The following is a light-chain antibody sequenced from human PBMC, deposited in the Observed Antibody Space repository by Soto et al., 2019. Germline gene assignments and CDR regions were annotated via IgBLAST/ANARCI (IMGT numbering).Light chain of an antibody. V-gene: IGLV2-11*01. CDR1: SSDVGGYNY. CDR3: CSYAARVV. Sequence: QSALTQPRSVSGSPGQSDTISCTGTSSDVGGYNYVSWYQQHPGKAPKLMIYDVSKLPSGVPDRFSGSKSGNTASLTISGLQAEDEADYHCCSYAARVVFGGGTKRTVL. CDR2: DVS. J-gene: IGLJ2*01.